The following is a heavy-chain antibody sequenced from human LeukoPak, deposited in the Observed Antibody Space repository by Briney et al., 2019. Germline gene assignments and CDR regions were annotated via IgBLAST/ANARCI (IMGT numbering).Heavy chain of an antibody. V-gene: IGHV1-69*05. Sequence: SVKLSCKASGVTFSSYAISWVRQAPGQGLEWMGGIIPIFGTANYAQKFQGRVTITTDESTSTAYMELSSLRSEDTAVYYCARGYSSSSMDWFDPWGQGTLVTVSS. CDR3: ARGYSSSSMDWFDP. D-gene: IGHD6-6*01. CDR1: GVTFSSYA. J-gene: IGHJ5*02. CDR2: IIPIFGTA.